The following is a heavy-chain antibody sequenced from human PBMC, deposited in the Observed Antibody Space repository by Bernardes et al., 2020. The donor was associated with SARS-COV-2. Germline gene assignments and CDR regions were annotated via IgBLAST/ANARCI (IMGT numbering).Heavy chain of an antibody. CDR3: ARDRTNYYYDSSGYRQDVFDI. CDR1: GFTFSRYE. J-gene: IGHJ3*02. D-gene: IGHD3-22*01. Sequence: SLRRSCAASGFTFSRYEMNWVRQAPGKGLEWVSYISSSGSTIYYAESVKGRFTISRDNAKNSLYLQMNSLRAEDTAVYYCARDRTNYYYDSSGYRQDVFDIWGQGTMVTVSS. CDR2: ISSSGSTI. V-gene: IGHV3-48*03.